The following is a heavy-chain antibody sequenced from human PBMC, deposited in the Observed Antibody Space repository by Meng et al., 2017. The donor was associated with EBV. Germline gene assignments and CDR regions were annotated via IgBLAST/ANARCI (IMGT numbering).Heavy chain of an antibody. V-gene: IGHV2-5*02. J-gene: IGHJ4*02. CDR3: AHIIAARPFDY. CDR1: GFSLRTRGVG. Sequence: QVLLKGSGPTVGKPKLTLTLTRTCSGFSLRTRGVGVGWIRQPPGKALEWLALIYCDDDKRYSPSLKSRLTITKDTSKNQVVLTMTNMDPVDAATYDGAHIIAARPFDYWGQGTLVTASS. CDR2: IYCDDDK. D-gene: IGHD6-6*01.